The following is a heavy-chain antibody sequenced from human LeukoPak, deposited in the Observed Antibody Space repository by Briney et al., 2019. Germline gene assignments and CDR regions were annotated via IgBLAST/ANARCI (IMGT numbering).Heavy chain of an antibody. V-gene: IGHV3-23*01. CDR1: GITLSNYG. Sequence: GGSLRLSCAVSGITLSNYGMSWVRQAPGKGLEWVAGISDSGGSTNYADSVKGRFTISRDNPKNTMYLQMNSLRAEDTAVYFCAKRGIVIRAVIIVGFHKEAYYFDYWGQGALVTVSS. J-gene: IGHJ4*02. CDR2: ISDSGGST. CDR3: AKRGIVIRAVIIVGFHKEAYYFDY. D-gene: IGHD3-10*01.